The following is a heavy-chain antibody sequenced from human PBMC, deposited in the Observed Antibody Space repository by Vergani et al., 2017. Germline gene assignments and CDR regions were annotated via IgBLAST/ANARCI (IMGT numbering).Heavy chain of an antibody. Sequence: EVQLEESGGGLVLPGRSLRLSCVASGFTSAGYAMHWFRQAPGKGLEWVSGISWNSNSIGYADSVKGRFTISRDNAKNSLYLQMNCLRAEDTALYYCAKDWGTSSGGGWFDPWGQGTLVTVSS. CDR2: ISWNSNSI. CDR1: GFTSAGYA. J-gene: IGHJ5*02. V-gene: IGHV3-9*02. CDR3: AKDWGTSSGGGWFDP. D-gene: IGHD6-6*01.